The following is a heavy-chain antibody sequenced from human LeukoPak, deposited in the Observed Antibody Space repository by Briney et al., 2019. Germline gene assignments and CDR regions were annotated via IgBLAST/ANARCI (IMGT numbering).Heavy chain of an antibody. CDR1: GFTFSSYS. Sequence: GGSLGLSCAASGFTFSSYSMNWVRQAPGKGLEWVSSISSSSSYIYYADSVKGRFTISRDNAKNSLYLQMNSLRAEDTAVYYCARDRSVTDSSSWYYWGQGTLVTVSS. D-gene: IGHD6-13*01. J-gene: IGHJ4*02. V-gene: IGHV3-21*01. CDR3: ARDRSVTDSSSWYY. CDR2: ISSSSSYI.